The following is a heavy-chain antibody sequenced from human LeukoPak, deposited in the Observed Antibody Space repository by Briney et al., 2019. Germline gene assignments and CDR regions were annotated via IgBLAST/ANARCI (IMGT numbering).Heavy chain of an antibody. V-gene: IGHV3-23*01. Sequence: GGSLRLSCAASGFTFSSYAMSWVRQAPGKGLEWVSAISGSGGSTYYADSVKGRFTISRDNSKNTLYLQMNSLRAEDTAVYYCAKVQRSYYDFWSGPGAPYGMDVWGQGTTVTVSS. J-gene: IGHJ6*02. CDR1: GFTFSSYA. D-gene: IGHD3-3*01. CDR2: ISGSGGST. CDR3: AKVQRSYYDFWSGPGAPYGMDV.